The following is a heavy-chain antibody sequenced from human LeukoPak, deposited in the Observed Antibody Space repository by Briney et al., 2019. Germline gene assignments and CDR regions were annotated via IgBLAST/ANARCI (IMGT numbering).Heavy chain of an antibody. V-gene: IGHV4-34*01. CDR2: INHSGST. CDR3: ARVVLRYCSSTSCYRAGRFDY. Sequence: SETLSLTCAVYGGSFSGYYWSWIRHPPGKGLELIGEINHSGSTNYNPSLKSRVTISVDTSKNQFSLKLSSVTAADTAVYYCARVVLRYCSSTSCYRAGRFDYWGRGTLVTVSS. D-gene: IGHD2-2*01. J-gene: IGHJ4*02. CDR1: GGSFSGYY.